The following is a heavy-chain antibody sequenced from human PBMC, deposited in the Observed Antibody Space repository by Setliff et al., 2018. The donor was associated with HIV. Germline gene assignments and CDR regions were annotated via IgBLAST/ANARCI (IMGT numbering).Heavy chain of an antibody. CDR2: IKQDGTEN. CDR1: GFTISHHW. CDR3: ARKIYYYESRDKGWFDS. V-gene: IGHV3-7*03. Sequence: GGSLRLSCAASGFTISHHWMTWVRQAPGKGLEWVANIKQDGTENYYVDSVKGRFTISRDNAKNSLYLQMNSLRAEDTAMYYCARKIYYYESRDKGWFDSWGQGTLVTVSS. J-gene: IGHJ5*01. D-gene: IGHD3-22*01.